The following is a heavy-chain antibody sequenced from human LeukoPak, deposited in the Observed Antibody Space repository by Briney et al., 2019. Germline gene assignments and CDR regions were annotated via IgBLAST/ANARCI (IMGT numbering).Heavy chain of an antibody. V-gene: IGHV4-4*07. J-gene: IGHJ3*02. CDR2: IYSSGST. CDR3: ARDWYYYDSSGYYIVAFDI. D-gene: IGHD3-22*01. Sequence: SETLSLTCTVSGGSISSYYWSWIRQPAGKGLEGIGRIYSSGSTHYNPSLKSRVTMSVDTSKNQFSLKLSSVTAADTAVYYCARDWYYYDSSGYYIVAFDIWGRGTMVTVSS. CDR1: GGSISSYY.